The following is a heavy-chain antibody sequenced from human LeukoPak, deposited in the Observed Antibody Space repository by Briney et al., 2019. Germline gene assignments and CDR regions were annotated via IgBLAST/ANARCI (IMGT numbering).Heavy chain of an antibody. Sequence: GGSLRLSCAASGFTFSSYAMSWVRQAPGKGLEWVSLLYSGGSTYYADSVKGRFTISRDNSKNMIYLEMSSLKAEDTAVYYCAKERSLEIAVAGTIFDYWGQGTLVTVSS. CDR1: GFTFSSYA. D-gene: IGHD6-19*01. V-gene: IGHV3-66*01. CDR2: LYSGGST. CDR3: AKERSLEIAVAGTIFDY. J-gene: IGHJ4*02.